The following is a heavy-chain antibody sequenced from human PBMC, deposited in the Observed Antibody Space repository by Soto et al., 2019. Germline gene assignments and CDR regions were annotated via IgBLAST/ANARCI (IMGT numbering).Heavy chain of an antibody. J-gene: IGHJ4*02. CDR2: IYYSGST. D-gene: IGHD2-15*01. Sequence: QVQLQESGPGLVKPSETLSLTCTVSGGSISSYYWSWIRQPPGKGLEWIGYIYYSGSTNYNPSLKSRVTISVDTSKNQFSLKLSSVTAAVTAVYYCARRRGGSGPFDYWGQGTLVTVSS. CDR1: GGSISSYY. CDR3: ARRRGGSGPFDY. V-gene: IGHV4-59*01.